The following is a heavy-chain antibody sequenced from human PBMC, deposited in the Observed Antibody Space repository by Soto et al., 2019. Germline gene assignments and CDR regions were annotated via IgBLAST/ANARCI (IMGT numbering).Heavy chain of an antibody. CDR3: ARDQAAAGANWFDP. CDR1: GVSISSYY. CDR2: IYYILST. J-gene: IGHJ5*02. V-gene: IGHV4-59*12. Sequence: SATLCVTWAVSGVSISSYYWSWIRQPPGKGLEWIGHIYYILSTNYNPSLKSRVTMSVDRSKNQFSLKLSSVTAADTAVYYCARDQAAAGANWFDPWGQGTLVTVSS. D-gene: IGHD6-13*01.